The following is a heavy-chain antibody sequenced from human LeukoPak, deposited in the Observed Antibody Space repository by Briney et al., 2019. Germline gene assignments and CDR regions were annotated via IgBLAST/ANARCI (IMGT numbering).Heavy chain of an antibody. CDR3: ARLVCPPRTMVRGVGYMDV. V-gene: IGHV4-4*09. Sequence: SETLSFTCTVSGGSISSYYWSWIRQPPGKGLEWIGYIYTSGSTNYNPSLKSRVTISVDTSKNQFSLKLSSVTAADTAVYYCARLVCPPRTMVRGVGYMDVWGKGTTVTVSS. D-gene: IGHD3-10*01. CDR2: IYTSGST. J-gene: IGHJ6*03. CDR1: GGSISSYY.